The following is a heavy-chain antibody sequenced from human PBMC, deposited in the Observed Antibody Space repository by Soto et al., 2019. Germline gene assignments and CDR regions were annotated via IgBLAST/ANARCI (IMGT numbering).Heavy chain of an antibody. J-gene: IGHJ3*02. CDR2: INPNSGGT. CDR3: ARAQSTMVRGVIITGAFEI. V-gene: IGHV1-2*04. CDR1: GYTFTGYY. D-gene: IGHD3-10*01. Sequence: ASVKVSCKASGYTFTGYYMHWVRQAPGQGLEWMGWINPNSGGTNYAQKFQGWVTMTRDTSISTAYMELSRLRSDDTAVYYCARAQSTMVRGVIITGAFEIWGQGTMVTVSS.